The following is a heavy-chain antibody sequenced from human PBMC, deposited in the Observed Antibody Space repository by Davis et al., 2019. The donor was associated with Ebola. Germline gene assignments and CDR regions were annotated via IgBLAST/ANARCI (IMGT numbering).Heavy chain of an antibody. V-gene: IGHV1-18*04. CDR3: ARENDYSNTDAFDV. CDR1: GYTFTSHG. CDR2: IGPYNANT. Sequence: ASVKVSCKASGYTFTSHGITWVRQTPGQGLEWMGWIGPYNANTKYPEKFQGRVTLTTDTSTTTAYMELRSLTSDDTAVYYCARENDYSNTDAFDVWGQGTVVTVSS. D-gene: IGHD4-11*01. J-gene: IGHJ3*01.